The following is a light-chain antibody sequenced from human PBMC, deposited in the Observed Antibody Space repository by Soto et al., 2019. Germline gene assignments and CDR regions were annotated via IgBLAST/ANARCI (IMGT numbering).Light chain of an antibody. Sequence: QSVQTQPASVSVSPGQSITISCTGTSSDVGSYNLVSWYQQHPGKAPKLMIYEGSKRPSGVSNRFSGSKSGNTASLTISGLQAEEEADYYCCSYAGSSTYVFGTGTKVTVL. V-gene: IGLV2-23*01. CDR2: EGS. CDR1: SSDVGSYNL. CDR3: CSYAGSSTYV. J-gene: IGLJ1*01.